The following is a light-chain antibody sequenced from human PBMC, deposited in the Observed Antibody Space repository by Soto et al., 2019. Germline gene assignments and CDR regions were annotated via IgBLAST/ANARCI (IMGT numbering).Light chain of an antibody. J-gene: IGKJ1*01. CDR3: QQYNKWPRT. V-gene: IGKV3-15*01. Sequence: EIVMTQSPATLSVSPGERATLSCRASQSVSSNIAWYQQKPGQAPRLLIYGASTRATGIPARFSGSGSGTEFTLPISGLQSEDFVVYYCQQYNKWPRTFGQGTKVEIK. CDR1: QSVSSN. CDR2: GAS.